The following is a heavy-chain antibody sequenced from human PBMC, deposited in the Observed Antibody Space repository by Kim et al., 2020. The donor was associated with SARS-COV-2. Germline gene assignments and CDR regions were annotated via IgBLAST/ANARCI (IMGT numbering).Heavy chain of an antibody. V-gene: IGHV3-33*01. D-gene: IGHD3-10*01. CDR3: AREIITMVRGVIPSDY. CDR2: IWYDGSNK. J-gene: IGHJ4*02. Sequence: GGSLRLSCAASGFTFSSYGMHWVRQAPGKGLEWVAVIWYDGSNKYYADSVKGRFTISRDNSKNTLYLQMNSLRAEDTAVYYCAREIITMVRGVIPSDYRGQGTLVTVSS. CDR1: GFTFSSYG.